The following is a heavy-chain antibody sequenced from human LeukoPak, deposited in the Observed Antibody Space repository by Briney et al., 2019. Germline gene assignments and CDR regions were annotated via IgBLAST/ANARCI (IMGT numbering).Heavy chain of an antibody. CDR3: ARHYSGALRYFDWLRSDAFYI. Sequence: SETLSLTCTVSAGSITSSSYWWDWLRQPPGKGLEWKGNIYYTGSTYNSPSLKSRVTISVDTSKNQFSLKLSSVTAADTAVYYCARHYSGALRYFDWLRSDAFYIWGQMTMVTVSS. CDR1: AGSITSSSYW. D-gene: IGHD3-9*01. V-gene: IGHV4-39*01. J-gene: IGHJ3*02. CDR2: IYYTGST.